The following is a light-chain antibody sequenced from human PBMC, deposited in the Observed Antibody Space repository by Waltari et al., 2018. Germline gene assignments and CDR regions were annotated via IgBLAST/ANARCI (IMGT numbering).Light chain of an antibody. CDR3: SSYTTTSTWV. CDR1: TRDIGCFNY. CDR2: NVT. V-gene: IGLV2-14*03. Sequence: QSALTQPASLSGSPGQSLPISCSGSTRDIGCFNYVSWYQQHPGKAPKLMIFNVTNRPSGISSRFSGSKSGNTASLTISGLQAEDEADYYCSSYTTTSTWVFGGGTKVTVL. J-gene: IGLJ3*02.